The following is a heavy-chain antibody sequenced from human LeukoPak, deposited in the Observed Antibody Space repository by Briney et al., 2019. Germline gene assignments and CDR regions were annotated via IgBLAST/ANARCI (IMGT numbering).Heavy chain of an antibody. CDR3: AKDRTRKFDY. CDR2: ISDSAAKT. J-gene: IGHJ4*02. CDR1: GFTFSNFA. V-gene: IGHV3-23*01. Sequence: GGSLRLSCEVSGFTFSNFAMSWVRQAPGKGLEWISAISDSAAKTYYADSVKGRFTISRDNAKNTVFLQMNSLRAEDTAVYYCAKDRTRKFDYWGQGTLVTVSS.